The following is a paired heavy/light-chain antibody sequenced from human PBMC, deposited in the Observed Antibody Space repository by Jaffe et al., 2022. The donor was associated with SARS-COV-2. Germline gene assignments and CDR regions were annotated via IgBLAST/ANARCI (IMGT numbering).Light chain of an antibody. CDR3: QQYGTLPLT. CDR1: QSVSSS. Sequence: EVVLTQSPGTLSLSPGERGTLSCRASQSVSSSLAWYQQKPGQAPRLLIYGASSRATGIPDRFRGGGSGTDFTLTISRLEPEDFAVYFCQQYGTLPLTFGGGTKVEI. V-gene: IGKV3-20*01. CDR2: GAS. J-gene: IGKJ4*01.
Heavy chain of an antibody. CDR1: GFTFKNYA. CDR2: VVGTGGST. D-gene: IGHD3-22*01. V-gene: IGHV3-23*01. CDR3: AKRLEGSSGHYFFDS. Sequence: EVQLLESGGGLVQPGGSLRLSCVASGFTFKNYAMSWVRQVPGKGPEWLSAVVGTGGSTYYADSVKGRFIISRDNSKNTLYLQANSLRAEDTAVYYCAKRLEGSSGHYFFDSWGQGTMVTVSS. J-gene: IGHJ4*02.